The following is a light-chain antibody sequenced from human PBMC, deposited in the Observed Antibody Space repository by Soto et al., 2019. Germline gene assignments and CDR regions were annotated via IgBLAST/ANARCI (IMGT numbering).Light chain of an antibody. CDR2: KAS. V-gene: IGKV1-5*03. J-gene: IGKJ1*01. Sequence: DLQMTQSPSTLSASVGDRVTITCRASQSLSSRLAWYQQKPGEAPKLLIYKASSLESGVPSRFSGSEFGTEFTLTISSLQPDDFATYYCQQYNNYWTFVQGTKVEIK. CDR1: QSLSSR. CDR3: QQYNNYWT.